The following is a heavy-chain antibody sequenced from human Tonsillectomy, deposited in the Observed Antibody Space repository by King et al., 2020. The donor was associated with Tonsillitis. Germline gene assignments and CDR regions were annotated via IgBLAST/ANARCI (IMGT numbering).Heavy chain of an antibody. CDR3: ARDRNYYYYYGMDV. Sequence: VQLVESGGGLAQPGGSLRLSCAAAGFTFSSYWMHWVRQAPGKGLVWVARINSDGSGTRYADSVKGRFTISRDNAKNTLYLQMNSLRAEDTAVYYWARDRNYYYYYGMDVWGQGTTVTVSS. V-gene: IGHV3-74*01. CDR2: INSDGSGT. J-gene: IGHJ6*02. CDR1: GFTFSSYW.